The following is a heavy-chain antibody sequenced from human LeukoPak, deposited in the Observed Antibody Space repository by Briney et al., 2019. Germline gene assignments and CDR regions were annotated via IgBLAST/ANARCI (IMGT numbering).Heavy chain of an antibody. J-gene: IGHJ4*02. CDR3: AKDGGAAAGYFDY. Sequence: GGSLRPSCAASGFTFSSYAMNWVRQAPGKGLEWVSAISGSGGRTYYADSVKGRFTISLDNSRNMMYLQMNSLRAEDTAVYYCAKDGGAAAGYFDYWGQGTLVTVSS. CDR2: ISGSGGRT. D-gene: IGHD6-13*01. V-gene: IGHV3-23*01. CDR1: GFTFSSYA.